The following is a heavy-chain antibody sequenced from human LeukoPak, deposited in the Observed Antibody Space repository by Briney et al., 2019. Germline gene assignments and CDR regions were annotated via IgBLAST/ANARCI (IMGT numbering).Heavy chain of an antibody. CDR2: ITGGSTTI. CDR1: GFTFRSYN. J-gene: IGHJ4*02. CDR3: ARDYSTVTTFFDY. Sequence: GGSLRLSCAASGFTFRSYNMNWVRQAPGKGLEWVSYITGGSTTIYYPDSVKGRFTISRDNAKNSLYLQMNSLRAEDTAVYYCARDYSTVTTFFDYWGQGTLVTVSS. D-gene: IGHD4-17*01. V-gene: IGHV3-48*01.